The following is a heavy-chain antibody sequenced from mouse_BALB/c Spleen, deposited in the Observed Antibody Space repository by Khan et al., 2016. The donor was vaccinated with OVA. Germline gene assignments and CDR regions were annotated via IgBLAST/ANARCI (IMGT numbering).Heavy chain of an antibody. J-gene: IGHJ2*01. V-gene: IGHV3-2*02. Sequence: EVQLQESGPGLVKPSQSLSLTCTVTGYSITSDYAWNWIRQFPGNKLEWMGYISYSGRTSHNPSLKSRISITRDKSKNQFFLQLNSVTTETTATYFCARSVTITTVVATDFDYWGQGTTLTVSS. CDR3: ARSVTITTVVATDFDY. D-gene: IGHD1-1*01. CDR2: ISYSGRT. CDR1: GYSITSDYA.